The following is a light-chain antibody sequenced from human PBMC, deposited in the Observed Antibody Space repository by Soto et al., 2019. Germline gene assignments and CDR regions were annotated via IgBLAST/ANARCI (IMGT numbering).Light chain of an antibody. CDR3: QQYDNLPLT. V-gene: IGKV1-9*01. J-gene: IGKJ4*01. Sequence: IQLTQSPSSLSASVGDRVTIHCRASQDIAIYLAWYQQKPGEAPKLLIYAASTLYGGVPSRFSGSGSGTDFTFTISSLQPEDIATYYCQQYDNLPLTFGGGTKVDIK. CDR2: AAS. CDR1: QDIAIY.